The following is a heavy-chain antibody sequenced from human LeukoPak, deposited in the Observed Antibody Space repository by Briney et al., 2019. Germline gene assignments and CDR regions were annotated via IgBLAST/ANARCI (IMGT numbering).Heavy chain of an antibody. Sequence: SVKVSCKASGGTFPTYALNWVRQAPGQGLQWMGGIIPIAATTHYAQSFQGRVTITADNSTSTTYMELKTLKSEDTAVYFCARASRLPNSGILFDYWGQGPRVTAPS. J-gene: IGHJ4*02. V-gene: IGHV1-69*06. CDR3: ARASRLPNSGILFDY. D-gene: IGHD3-10*01. CDR2: IIPIAATT. CDR1: GGTFPTYA.